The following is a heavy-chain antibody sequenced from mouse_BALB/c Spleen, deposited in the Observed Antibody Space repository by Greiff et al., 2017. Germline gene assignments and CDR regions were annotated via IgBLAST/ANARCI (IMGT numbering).Heavy chain of an antibody. Sequence: VQLQQSGPELVKPGASVKMSCKASGYTFTSYVMHWVKQKPGQGLEWIGYINPYNDGTKYNEKFKGKATLTSDKSSSTAYMELSSLTSEDSAVYYCARGAYYGNYEGFAYWGQGTLVTVSA. J-gene: IGHJ3*01. V-gene: IGHV1-14*01. CDR3: ARGAYYGNYEGFAY. D-gene: IGHD2-10*01. CDR2: INPYNDGT. CDR1: GYTFTSYV.